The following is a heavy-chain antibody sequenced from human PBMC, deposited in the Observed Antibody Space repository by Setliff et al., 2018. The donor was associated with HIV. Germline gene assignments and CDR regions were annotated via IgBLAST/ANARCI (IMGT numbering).Heavy chain of an antibody. J-gene: IGHJ3*02. D-gene: IGHD3-22*01. Sequence: ASVKVSCKASGYTFSEYAIHWVRQAPGQRLEWMGRIDTDNGYRRYSQKFQGRVTMTTDTSTSTAYMELRSLRSDDTAAYYCARDPFLDYYDDSGYPGGAFDIWGQGTMVTVSS. V-gene: IGHV1-3*04. CDR1: GYTFSEYA. CDR3: ARDPFLDYYDDSGYPGGAFDI. CDR2: IDTDNGYR.